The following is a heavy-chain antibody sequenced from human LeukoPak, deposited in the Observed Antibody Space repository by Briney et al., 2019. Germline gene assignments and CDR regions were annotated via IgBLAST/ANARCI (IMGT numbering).Heavy chain of an antibody. J-gene: IGHJ5*02. CDR2: MNPNSGNT. CDR3: ARVLPARRVVPAAIRWFDP. V-gene: IGHV1-8*03. D-gene: IGHD2-2*02. CDR1: GHTFTSYD. Sequence: GASVKVSCKASGHTFTSYDINWVRQATGQGLEWMGWMNPNSGNTGYAQKFQGRVTITRNTSISTAYMELSSLRSEDTAVYYCARVLPARRVVPAAIRWFDPWGQGTLVTVSS.